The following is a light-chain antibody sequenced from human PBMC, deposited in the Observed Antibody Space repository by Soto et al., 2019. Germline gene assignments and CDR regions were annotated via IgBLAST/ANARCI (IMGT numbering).Light chain of an antibody. CDR2: SVS. CDR1: QSVHSW. V-gene: IGKV1-5*01. J-gene: IGKJ1*01. CDR3: QQFSSYSRT. Sequence: DIQMTQSPSTLSAYVGDRVTITCRASQSVHSWLAWYQQKPGRAPKLLIYSVSNLDSGVRSRFSGSGSGTEFNLTISSLQPYDFATYYCQQFSSYSRTFGQGTKVEMK.